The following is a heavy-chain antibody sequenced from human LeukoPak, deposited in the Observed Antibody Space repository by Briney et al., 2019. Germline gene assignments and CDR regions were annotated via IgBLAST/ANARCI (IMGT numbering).Heavy chain of an antibody. CDR1: GYTFTGHY. CDR3: ARDGVGYYDSSGYYNFQH. J-gene: IGHJ1*01. D-gene: IGHD3-22*01. V-gene: IGHV1-2*02. Sequence: ASVKVSCKASGYTFTGHYMHWVRQAPGQGLEWMGWINPNSGGTNYAQKFQGRVTMTRDTSISTAYMELSRLRSDDTAVYYCARDGVGYYDSSGYYNFQHWGQGPLAMVSS. CDR2: INPNSGGT.